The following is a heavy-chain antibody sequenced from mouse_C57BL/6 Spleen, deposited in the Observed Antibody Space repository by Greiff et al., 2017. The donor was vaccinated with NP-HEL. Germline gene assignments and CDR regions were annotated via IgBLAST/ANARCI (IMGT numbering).Heavy chain of an antibody. V-gene: IGHV1-15*01. J-gene: IGHJ4*01. CDR3: TRDAMDY. CDR1: GYTFTDYE. Sequence: QVRLKQSGAELVRPGASVTLSCKASGYTFTDYEMHWVKQTPVHGLEWIGAIDPETGGTAYNQKFKGKAILTADKSSSTAYMELRSLTSEDSAVYYCTRDAMDYWGQGTSVTVSS. CDR2: IDPETGGT.